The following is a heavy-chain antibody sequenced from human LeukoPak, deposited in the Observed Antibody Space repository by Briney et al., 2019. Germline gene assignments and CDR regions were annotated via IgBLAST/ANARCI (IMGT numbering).Heavy chain of an antibody. D-gene: IGHD1-26*01. J-gene: IGHJ4*02. CDR2: INHSGST. CDR1: GGSFSGYY. V-gene: IGHV4-34*01. Sequence: SETLSLACAVYGGSFSGYYWSWIRQPPGKGLEWIGEINHSGSTNYNPSLKSRVTISVDTSKNQFSLKLSSVAAADTAVYYCARGEPVGYFDYWGQGTLVTVSS. CDR3: ARGEPVGYFDY.